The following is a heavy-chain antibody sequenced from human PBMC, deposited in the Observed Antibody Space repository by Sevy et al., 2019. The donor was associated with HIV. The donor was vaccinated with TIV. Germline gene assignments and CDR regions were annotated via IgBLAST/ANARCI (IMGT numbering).Heavy chain of an antibody. CDR1: GFTFSNYW. D-gene: IGHD6-13*01. V-gene: IGHV3-7*01. CDR2: IKQDGTDK. Sequence: GGSLRLSCAASGFTFSNYWMSWVRQAPGKGLEWVANIKQDGTDKYYVDSVKGRFTISRDYAKNSLYLQMSSLRAEDTGLYYCAGGGSSSCVHWGQGTLSPSPQ. CDR3: AGGGSSSCVH. J-gene: IGHJ4*02.